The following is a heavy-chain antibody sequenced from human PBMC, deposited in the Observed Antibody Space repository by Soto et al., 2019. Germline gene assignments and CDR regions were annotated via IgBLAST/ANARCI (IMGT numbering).Heavy chain of an antibody. Sequence: EVQLVESGGGLVQPGGSLRLSCVVSGFTFSSYWMHWVRQGPGKELVWVSRINSDGSDTTYADSVKGRFTISRDNAKNTLYLQMNSLRAEETAVYYCTRPTVTTTILGYWGQGTLVTVSS. CDR2: INSDGSDT. CDR1: GFTFSSYW. V-gene: IGHV3-74*01. J-gene: IGHJ4*02. CDR3: TRPTVTTTILGY. D-gene: IGHD4-17*01.